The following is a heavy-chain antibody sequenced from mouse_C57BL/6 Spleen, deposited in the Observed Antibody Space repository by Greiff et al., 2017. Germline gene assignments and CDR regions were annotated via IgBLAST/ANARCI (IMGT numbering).Heavy chain of an antibody. CDR3: ARPTVVGYYAMDY. CDR1: GFTFTDYY. CDR2: IRNKANGYTT. Sequence: EVKLVESGGGLVQPGGSLSLSCAASGFTFTDYYMSWVRQPPGKALEWLGFIRNKANGYTTEYSASVKGRFTISRDNSQSILYLQMNALRAEDSATYYCARPTVVGYYAMDYWGQGTSVTVSS. J-gene: IGHJ4*01. D-gene: IGHD1-1*01. V-gene: IGHV7-3*01.